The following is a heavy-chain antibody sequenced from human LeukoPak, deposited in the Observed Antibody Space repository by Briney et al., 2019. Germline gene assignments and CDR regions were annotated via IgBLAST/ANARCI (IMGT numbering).Heavy chain of an antibody. CDR1: GGSFSGYY. CDR3: ARRYSSGLDY. V-gene: IGHV4-34*01. Sequence: SETLSLTCAVYGGSFSGYYWSWIRQPPGKGLEWIGEINHSGSTNYNPSLKSRVTISVDKSKNQFSLKLSSVTAADTAVYYCARRYSSGLDYWGQGTLVTVSS. D-gene: IGHD6-19*01. J-gene: IGHJ4*02. CDR2: INHSGST.